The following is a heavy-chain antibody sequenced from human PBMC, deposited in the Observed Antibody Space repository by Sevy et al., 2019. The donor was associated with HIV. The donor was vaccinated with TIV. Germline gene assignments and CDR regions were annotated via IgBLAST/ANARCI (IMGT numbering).Heavy chain of an antibody. CDR1: GFTFSSYG. V-gene: IGHV3-30*18. D-gene: IGHD3-3*01. CDR3: AKDAEGLAGDY. CDR2: TSYDGSNK. J-gene: IGHJ4*02. Sequence: GGSLRLSCAASGFTFSSYGMHWVRQAPGKGLEWVAVTSYDGSNKYYADSVKGRFTISRDNSKNTVYLQMNSLRADDTAVYYCAKDAEGLAGDYCGQGTLVTVSS.